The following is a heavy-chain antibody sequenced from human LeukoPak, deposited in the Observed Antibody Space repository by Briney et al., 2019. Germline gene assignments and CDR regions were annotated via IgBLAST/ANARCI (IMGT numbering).Heavy chain of an antibody. CDR3: ARHVAGIDIFDY. CDR2: IHYSGRT. Sequence: AETLSLTCTVSGGSLSSYCWSWIRRPPGKGLEWIGYIHYSGRTNYNPSLKSRVTISVDTSKNQFSPKVSSVTAADTAVYYCARHVAGIDIFDYWGQGTLVTVSA. J-gene: IGHJ4*02. V-gene: IGHV4-59*08. D-gene: IGHD6-19*01. CDR1: GGSLSSYC.